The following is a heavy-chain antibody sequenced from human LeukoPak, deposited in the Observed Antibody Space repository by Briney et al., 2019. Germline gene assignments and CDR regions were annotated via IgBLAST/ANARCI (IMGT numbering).Heavy chain of an antibody. CDR2: IYYSGST. CDR1: GGSISSGGYY. D-gene: IGHD2-2*01. V-gene: IGHV4-31*03. CDR3: ARLRLKSVVPAARKNYYFDY. Sequence: PSETLSLTCTVSGGSISSGGYYWSWIRQNPGKGLEWIGYIYYSGSTYYNPSLKSRVTISVDTSKNQFSLKLSSVTAADTAVYYCARLRLKSVVPAARKNYYFDYWGQGTLVTVSS. J-gene: IGHJ4*02.